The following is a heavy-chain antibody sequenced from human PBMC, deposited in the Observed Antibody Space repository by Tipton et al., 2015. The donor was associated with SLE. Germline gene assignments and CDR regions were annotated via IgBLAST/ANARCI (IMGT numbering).Heavy chain of an antibody. Sequence: TLSLTCSVYGGSFSGYYWSWIRQPPGKGLEWIGDINHVGSTNHSPSLKSRVTISIDTSKNQFSLRLNSVSAADTAVYYCARDQRGSGSFGYWGQGTLVTVSS. J-gene: IGHJ4*02. CDR1: GGSFSGYY. V-gene: IGHV4-34*01. D-gene: IGHD1-26*01. CDR3: ARDQRGSGSFGY. CDR2: INHVGST.